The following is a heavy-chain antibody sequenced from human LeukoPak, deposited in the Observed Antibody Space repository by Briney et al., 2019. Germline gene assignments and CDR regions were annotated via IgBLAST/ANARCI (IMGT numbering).Heavy chain of an antibody. V-gene: IGHV1-46*01. J-gene: IGHJ4*02. D-gene: IGHD5-18*01. CDR1: GYSFTGYY. CDR3: ARAEGYSFGFTFDY. CDR2: INPSGGST. Sequence: ASVKVSCKASGYSFTGYYIHWVRQAPGQGLEWLGIINPSGGSTSYAQKFQGRVTMTMDMSTSTVYMELSSLRSEDTAVYYCARAEGYSFGFTFDYWGQGTLVTVSS.